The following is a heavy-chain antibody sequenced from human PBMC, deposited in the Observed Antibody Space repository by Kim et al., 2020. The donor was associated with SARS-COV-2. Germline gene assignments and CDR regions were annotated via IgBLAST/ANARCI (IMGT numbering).Heavy chain of an antibody. CDR3: ARVVGYCSSTSCYSFWFDP. J-gene: IGHJ5*02. V-gene: IGHV1-18*01. CDR2: ISAYNGNT. CDR1: GYTFTSYG. D-gene: IGHD2-2*02. Sequence: ASVKVSCKASGYTFTSYGISWVRQAPGQGLEWMGWISAYNGNTNYAQKLQGRVTMTTDTSTSTAYMEPRSLRSDDTAVYYCARVVGYCSSTSCYSFWFDPWGQGTLAT.